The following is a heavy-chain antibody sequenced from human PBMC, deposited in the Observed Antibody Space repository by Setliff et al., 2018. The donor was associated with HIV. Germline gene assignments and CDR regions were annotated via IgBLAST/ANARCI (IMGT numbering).Heavy chain of an antibody. CDR2: IYTSGSG. Sequence: TSETLSLTCTVSGGSISSYYWSWIRQPPGKGLEWIGYIYTSGSGNYNPSLNSRVTISVDTSKNQFSLKVNSVTAADTAVYYCAGSPRIGVAGEFEYWGQGTLVTVSS. CDR1: GGSISSYY. J-gene: IGHJ4*02. D-gene: IGHD6-19*01. CDR3: AGSPRIGVAGEFEY. V-gene: IGHV4-4*09.